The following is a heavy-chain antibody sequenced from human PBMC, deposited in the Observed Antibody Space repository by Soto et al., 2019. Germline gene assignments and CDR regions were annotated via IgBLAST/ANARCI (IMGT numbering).Heavy chain of an antibody. Sequence: QVQLVQSGAEIKETGSSVKVSCKASGGTFSNYAINWVRQDPGQGLEWMGGIIPMFGTAYYAQSFQGRVTITADESTSSAYMELSSLRSEDTAVFYCARDLAPVVRGVLSSGMDVWGQGTTVTVSS. CDR1: GGTFSNYA. D-gene: IGHD3-10*02. V-gene: IGHV1-69*01. CDR3: ARDLAPVVRGVLSSGMDV. J-gene: IGHJ6*02. CDR2: IIPMFGTA.